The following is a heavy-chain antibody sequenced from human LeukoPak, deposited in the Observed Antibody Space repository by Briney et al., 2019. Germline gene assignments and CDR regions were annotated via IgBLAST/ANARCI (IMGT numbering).Heavy chain of an antibody. D-gene: IGHD1-26*01. CDR2: ISSSSSTI. J-gene: IGHJ4*02. CDR3: ARDPSPGSPFFDY. Sequence: GGSLRLSCAASGFTFSSYSMNWVRQAPGKGLEWVSYISSSSSTIYYADSVKGRFTISRDNAKNSLYLQMNSLRAEDTAVYYCARDPSPGSPFFDYWGQGTLVTVSS. V-gene: IGHV3-48*04. CDR1: GFTFSSYS.